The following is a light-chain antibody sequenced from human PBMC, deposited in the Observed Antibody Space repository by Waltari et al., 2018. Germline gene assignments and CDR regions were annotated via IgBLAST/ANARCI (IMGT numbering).Light chain of an antibody. V-gene: IGKV3-15*01. J-gene: IGKJ1*01. Sequence: EIVMTQSPASLSVSPGDRVTLSCRARQSVGTSFAWYQQRPGRAPRLLVYRASTRASDIPARFSGSGSGTDFTLSISTLQSEDFAVYYCQQYDDWPRTFGQGTKVEIK. CDR2: RAS. CDR1: QSVGTS. CDR3: QQYDDWPRT.